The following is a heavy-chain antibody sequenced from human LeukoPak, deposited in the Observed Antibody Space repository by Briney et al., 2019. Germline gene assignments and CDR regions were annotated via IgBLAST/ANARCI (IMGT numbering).Heavy chain of an antibody. D-gene: IGHD6-19*01. Sequence: GGSLRLPCAASGFTFDDYGMSWVRQAPGKGLEWVSGINWNGGSTGYADSVKGRFTISRDNAKNSLYLQMNSLRAEDTALYYCARDSSGWSFDYWGQGTLVTVSS. CDR2: INWNGGST. J-gene: IGHJ4*02. CDR3: ARDSSGWSFDY. V-gene: IGHV3-20*04. CDR1: GFTFDDYG.